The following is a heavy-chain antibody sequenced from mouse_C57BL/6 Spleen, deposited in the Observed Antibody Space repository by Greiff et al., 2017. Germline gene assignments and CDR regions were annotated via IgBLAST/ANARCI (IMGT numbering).Heavy chain of an antibody. CDR2: IDPEDGET. J-gene: IGHJ2*01. D-gene: IGHD2-1*01. V-gene: IGHV14-2*01. CDR3: ARSRGNFLDY. Sequence: EVQLQQSGAELVKPGASVKLSCTASGFNIKDYYMHWVKQRTEQGLEWIGRIDPEDGETKYAPKFPGKATIPAAPSSNTASLQLSSLTSEDTAVYYCARSRGNFLDYWGQGTTLTVSS. CDR1: GFNIKDYY.